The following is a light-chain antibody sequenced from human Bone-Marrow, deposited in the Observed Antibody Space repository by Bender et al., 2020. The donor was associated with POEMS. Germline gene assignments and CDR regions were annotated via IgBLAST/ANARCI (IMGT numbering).Light chain of an antibody. Sequence: QSALTQPASVSGSPGQSITISCTGTSTDVGGYNLVSWYQQHPGKAPKLIIYEGDKWPSGASNRFSGSKSGNTASLTISGLQAEDEADYYCCSYATSNTWVFGGGTNLIVL. CDR2: EGD. J-gene: IGLJ3*02. V-gene: IGLV2-23*01. CDR3: CSYATSNTWV. CDR1: STDVGGYNL.